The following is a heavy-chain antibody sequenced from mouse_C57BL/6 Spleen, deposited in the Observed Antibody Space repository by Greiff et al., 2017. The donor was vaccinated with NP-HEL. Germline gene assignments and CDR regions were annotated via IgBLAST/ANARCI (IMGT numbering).Heavy chain of an antibody. CDR2: IDPSDSET. CDR3: ARAEEYAMDY. J-gene: IGHJ4*01. CDR1: GYTFTSYW. Sequence: VQLQQPGAELVRPGSSVKLSCKASGYTFTSYWMHWVKQRPIQGLEWIGNIDPSDSETHYNQKFKDKATLTVDKSSSTAYMQLSSLTSEDSAVYYCARAEEYAMDYWGQGTSVTVSS. V-gene: IGHV1-52*01.